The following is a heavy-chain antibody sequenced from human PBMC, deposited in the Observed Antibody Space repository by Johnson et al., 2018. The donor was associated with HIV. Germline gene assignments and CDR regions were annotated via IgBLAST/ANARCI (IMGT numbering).Heavy chain of an antibody. CDR1: GFTFSSYG. CDR2: ISYAGSNK. V-gene: IGHV3-30*18. Sequence: QVQLVESGGGVVQPGRSLRLSCTASGFTFSSYGMHWVRQAPGKGLEWVAVISYAGSNKYYADSVKGRFTISRDNSKNTLYLQMNSLRAEDTAVYYCAKDLSYPKTRAFDIWGQGTMVTVSS. J-gene: IGHJ3*02. CDR3: AKDLSYPKTRAFDI. D-gene: IGHD2/OR15-2a*01.